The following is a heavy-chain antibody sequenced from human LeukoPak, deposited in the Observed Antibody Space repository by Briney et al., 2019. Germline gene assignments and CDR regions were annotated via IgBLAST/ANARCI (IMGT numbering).Heavy chain of an antibody. CDR1: GGSISSSSYY. Sequence: SETLSLTCTVSGGSISSSSYYWAWIRQPPGKGLEWIGSIHYSGSTYYNPSLQSRVTISIDTSKNQFSLKLRFVTAADTAVYYCARDFHSYYMDVWGKGTTVTVSS. CDR3: ARDFHSYYMDV. V-gene: IGHV4-39*07. J-gene: IGHJ6*03. CDR2: IHYSGST.